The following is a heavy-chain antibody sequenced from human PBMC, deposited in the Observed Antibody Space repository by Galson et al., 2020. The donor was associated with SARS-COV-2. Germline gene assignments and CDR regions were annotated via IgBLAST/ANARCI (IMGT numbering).Heavy chain of an antibody. CDR1: YW. D-gene: IGHD2-8*01. J-gene: IGHJ4*02. V-gene: IGHV3-7*01. CDR2: INEDGSEK. Sequence: YWMTWVRQAPGKGLEWVANINEDGSEKNYVDSVKGRFTISRDNAENSLYLQMNSLRAEDTAVYYCARSRTNAYWGQGTLVTVSS. CDR3: ARSRTNAY.